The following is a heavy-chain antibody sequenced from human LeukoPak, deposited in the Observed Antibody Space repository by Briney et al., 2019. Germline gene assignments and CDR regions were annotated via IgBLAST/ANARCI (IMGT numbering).Heavy chain of an antibody. CDR1: GGSFSGYY. CDR2: INHSGST. CDR3: ARETRVPAAISPRTYYFDY. D-gene: IGHD2-2*01. J-gene: IGHJ4*02. Sequence: SETLSLTCAVYGGSFSGYYWSWIRQPPGKGLEWIGEINHSGSTNYNPSLKSRVTISVDASKNLFSLKLSSVTAADTAVYYCARETRVPAAISPRTYYFDYWGQGTLVTVSS. V-gene: IGHV4-34*01.